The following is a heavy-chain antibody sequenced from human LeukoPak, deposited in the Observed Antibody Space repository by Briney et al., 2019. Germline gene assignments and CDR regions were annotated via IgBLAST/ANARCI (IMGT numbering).Heavy chain of an antibody. Sequence: GGSLRLSCAASGFTFSSYSMNWVRQAPGKGLEWVSSISSSSSYIYYADSVKGRFTISRDNSKNTLYLQMNSLRAEDTAVYYCAKKSGYYDSSGYYYPGGFQHWGQGTLVIVSS. CDR1: GFTFSSYS. CDR3: AKKSGYYDSSGYYYPGGFQH. V-gene: IGHV3-21*04. D-gene: IGHD3-22*01. CDR2: ISSSSSYI. J-gene: IGHJ1*01.